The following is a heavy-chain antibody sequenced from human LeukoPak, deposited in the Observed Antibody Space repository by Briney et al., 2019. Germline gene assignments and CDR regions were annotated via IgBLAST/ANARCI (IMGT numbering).Heavy chain of an antibody. J-gene: IGHJ4*02. D-gene: IGHD3-22*01. Sequence: PGGSLRLSCAASGFTFDDYAMHWVRQAPGKGLEWVSLISWDGGSTYYADSVKGRFTISRDNSKNSLYLQMNSLRAEDTALYYCAKDVANYYDSSGYYGPFDYWGQGTLVTVSS. CDR3: AKDVANYYDSSGYYGPFDY. CDR2: ISWDGGST. V-gene: IGHV3-43D*04. CDR1: GFTFDDYA.